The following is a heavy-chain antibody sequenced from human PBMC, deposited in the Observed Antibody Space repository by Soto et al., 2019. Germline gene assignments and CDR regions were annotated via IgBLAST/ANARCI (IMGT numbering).Heavy chain of an antibody. CDR2: ISTSGTT. D-gene: IGHD6-19*01. V-gene: IGHV4-4*07. J-gene: IGHJ5*02. CDR3: AREAGPDRWFDP. Sequence: SETLSLTCTVSGASISSNFWTWIRQPAGKGLDWIGRISTSGTTNYNPSLKSRVTMSVDTSKNHFSLNLSSVTAADTAVYYCAREAGPDRWFDPWGQGTLVTVSS. CDR1: GASISSNF.